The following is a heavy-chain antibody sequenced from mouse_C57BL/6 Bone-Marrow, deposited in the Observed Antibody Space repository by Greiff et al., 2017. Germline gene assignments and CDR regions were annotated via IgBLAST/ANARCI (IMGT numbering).Heavy chain of an antibody. CDR3: ARGEPPFAY. Sequence: QVQLQQSGAELARPGASVKLSCKASGYTFTSYGISWVKQRTGQGLEWIGEIYPRSGNTYYNEKFKGKATLTADKSSSTAYMELRRLTSEDSAVYFCARGEPPFAYWGQGTLVTVSA. CDR2: IYPRSGNT. CDR1: GYTFTSYG. J-gene: IGHJ3*01. V-gene: IGHV1-81*01.